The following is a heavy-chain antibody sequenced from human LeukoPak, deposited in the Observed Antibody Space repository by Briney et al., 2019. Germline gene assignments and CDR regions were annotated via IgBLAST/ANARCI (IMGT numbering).Heavy chain of an antibody. D-gene: IGHD4-23*01. Sequence: GGSLRLSCAASGFTFSANWMHWVRQAPGKGLVWVSRFNGVGTSTRYAGSVKGRFTISRGNVKSTLYLEMNRLRPGDTAIFYCARGGVDGGPYSEGGFHYWGQGTLVTVSS. CDR3: ARGGVDGGPYSEGGFHY. J-gene: IGHJ4*02. V-gene: IGHV3-74*01. CDR1: GFTFSANW. CDR2: FNGVGTST.